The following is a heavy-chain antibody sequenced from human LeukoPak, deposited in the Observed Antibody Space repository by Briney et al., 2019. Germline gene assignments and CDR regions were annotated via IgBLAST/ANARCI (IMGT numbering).Heavy chain of an antibody. CDR2: INLDGSDK. CDR1: GFTFNNYW. V-gene: IGHV3-7*01. Sequence: GGSLRLSCAACGFTFNNYWMTWVRQAPGKGLEWVGNINLDGSDKYYGDSVKGRFTISRDNAKNSLYLQMNSLRAEDTAVYYCTRDTRYFDYWGQGNMVTVSS. J-gene: IGHJ4*02. CDR3: TRDTRYFDY.